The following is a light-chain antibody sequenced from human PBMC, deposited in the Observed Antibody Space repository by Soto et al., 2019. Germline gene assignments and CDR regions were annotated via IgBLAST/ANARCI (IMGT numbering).Light chain of an antibody. CDR3: QQSNSYPLT. J-gene: IGKJ4*01. Sequence: IQMTQSPSTLSKSIGDRVTITCRASQSISVWLAWYQQKPGKAPNLLIYKASTLESGVPSRFSGSGSGTEFTLTISSLQPDDFATYYCQQSNSYPLTIVGGTKVDIK. V-gene: IGKV1-5*03. CDR1: QSISVW. CDR2: KAS.